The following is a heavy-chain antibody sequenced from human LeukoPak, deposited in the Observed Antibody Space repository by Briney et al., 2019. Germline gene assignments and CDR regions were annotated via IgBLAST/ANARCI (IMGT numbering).Heavy chain of an antibody. V-gene: IGHV5-51*01. J-gene: IGHJ5*02. CDR2: IYPGDSDT. D-gene: IGHD6-6*01. CDR3: ARSGIAARQGNWFDP. CDR1: GYSFTSYW. Sequence: GESLKISCKGSGYSFTSYWIGWVRQMPGKGLEWMGNIYPGDSDTRYSPSFQGQVTISADKSISTAYLQWSSLKASDTAMYYCARSGIAARQGNWFDPWGQGTLVTVSS.